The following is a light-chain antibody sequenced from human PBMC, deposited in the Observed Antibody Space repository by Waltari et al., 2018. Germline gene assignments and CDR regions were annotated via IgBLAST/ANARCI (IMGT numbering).Light chain of an antibody. CDR2: YAS. J-gene: IGKJ4*01. CDR1: QGINNY. V-gene: IGKV1-33*01. CDR3: QQYNNSPPT. Sequence: DIQMTQSPSSLSASVGDRVTITCRASQGINNYLSWKQQKPGKATKPLIYYASSLETGVPSRFCGSRSGTDYTLPISRLQPEDIATYYCQQYNNSPPTFGGGTKVEMK.